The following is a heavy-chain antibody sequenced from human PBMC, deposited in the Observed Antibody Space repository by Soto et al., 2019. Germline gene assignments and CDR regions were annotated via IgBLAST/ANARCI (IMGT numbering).Heavy chain of an antibody. CDR1: GGSFSGYY. V-gene: IGHV4-34*01. CDR2: INHSGST. Sequence: PETLSLTCAVYGGSFSGYYWSWIRQPPGKGLEWIGEINHSGSTNYNPSLKSRVTISVDTSKNQFSLKLSSVTAADTAVYYCARGIRPSQGDNYYYYMDVWGKGTTVTVSS. J-gene: IGHJ6*03. D-gene: IGHD1-26*01. CDR3: ARGIRPSQGDNYYYYMDV.